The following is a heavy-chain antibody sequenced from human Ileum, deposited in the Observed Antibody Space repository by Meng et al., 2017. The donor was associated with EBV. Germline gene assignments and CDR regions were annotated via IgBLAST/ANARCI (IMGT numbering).Heavy chain of an antibody. Sequence: QVQLVESGGXVVKPGGAXRLSCAXSGFSLSDNYMSWIRQAPGKGLEWVSYISSSGARIYYADSLKGRFTISRDSAKNSLYLQMKNLRAEDTAVYYCAKGTSPLWFGESYEVWGQGTLVTVSS. CDR2: ISSSGARI. D-gene: IGHD3-10*01. CDR3: AKGTSPLWFGESYEV. V-gene: IGHV3-11*01. CDR1: GFSLSDNY. J-gene: IGHJ4*02.